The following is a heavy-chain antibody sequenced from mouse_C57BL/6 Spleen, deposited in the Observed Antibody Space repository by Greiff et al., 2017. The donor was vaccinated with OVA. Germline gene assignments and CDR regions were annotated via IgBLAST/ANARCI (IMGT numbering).Heavy chain of an antibody. D-gene: IGHD2-2*01. Sequence: QVQLKESGPGLVQPSQRLSITCTVSGFSLTSYGVHWVRQSPGKGLEWLGVIWSGGSTDYNAAFISRLSISKDNSKSQVFFKMNSLQADDTAIYYCARNGGYYGYDEGFAYWGQGTLVTVSA. CDR1: GFSLTSYG. CDR2: IWSGGST. V-gene: IGHV2-2*01. J-gene: IGHJ3*01. CDR3: ARNGGYYGYDEGFAY.